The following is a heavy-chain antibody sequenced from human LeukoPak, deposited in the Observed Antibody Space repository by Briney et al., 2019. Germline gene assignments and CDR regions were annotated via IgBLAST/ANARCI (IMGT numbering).Heavy chain of an antibody. Sequence: SETLSLTCTVSGGSISSYYWSWIRQPPGKGLEWIGYIYYSGSTNYNPSLKSRVTISVDTSKNQFSLKLSSVTAADTAVYYCARAMVRGVSIRGNWFDPWGQGTLVTVSS. CDR1: GGSISSYY. J-gene: IGHJ5*02. CDR3: ARAMVRGVSIRGNWFDP. D-gene: IGHD3-10*01. V-gene: IGHV4-59*12. CDR2: IYYSGST.